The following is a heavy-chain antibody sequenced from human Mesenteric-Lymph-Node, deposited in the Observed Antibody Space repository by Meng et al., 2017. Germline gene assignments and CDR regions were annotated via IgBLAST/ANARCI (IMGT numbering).Heavy chain of an antibody. V-gene: IGHV4-59*08. Sequence: GSLRLSCTVPGGSISSYYWSWIRQPPGKGLAWIGHVYETGITKYNASLKSRVTISVDTSKNQFSLRLSSVTAADTAVYYCASYCSGGSCYSGNDYWGQGTLVTVSS. CDR3: ASYCSGGSCYSGNDY. J-gene: IGHJ4*02. CDR1: GGSISSYY. D-gene: IGHD2-15*01. CDR2: VYETGIT.